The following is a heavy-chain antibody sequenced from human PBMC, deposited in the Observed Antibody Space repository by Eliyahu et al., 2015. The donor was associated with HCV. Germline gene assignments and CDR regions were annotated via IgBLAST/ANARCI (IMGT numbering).Heavy chain of an antibody. V-gene: IGHV3-23*01. Sequence: EVQLLESGGGLVQPGGSLRLSCAVSGFTFXSYAMTWVRQAPGKGLGWVSAISGSSGSTYYADSVKGRFTISRDNSKNTLYLQMNSLRAEDTAVYYCAKSVTISMIQGYGLDVWGQGTTVTVSS. CDR1: GFTFXSYA. J-gene: IGHJ6*02. CDR3: AKSVTISMIQGYGLDV. CDR2: ISGSSGST. D-gene: IGHD3-10*01.